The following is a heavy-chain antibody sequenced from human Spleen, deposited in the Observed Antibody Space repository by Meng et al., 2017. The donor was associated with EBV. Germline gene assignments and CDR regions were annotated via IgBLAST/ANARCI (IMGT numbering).Heavy chain of an antibody. Sequence: QVQLVESGGGVVQPGRSLRLSCAGSGFTFSGYGMFWVRQAPGKGPEWVAIIPSDGGTIYYADSVKGRFTISRDNSKNTLYLQMNSLRGEDTAVYYCARDLSGRFDPWGQGTLVTVSS. CDR1: GFTFSGYG. CDR2: IPSDGGTI. J-gene: IGHJ5*02. V-gene: IGHV3-30*03. CDR3: ARDLSGRFDP. D-gene: IGHD1-14*01.